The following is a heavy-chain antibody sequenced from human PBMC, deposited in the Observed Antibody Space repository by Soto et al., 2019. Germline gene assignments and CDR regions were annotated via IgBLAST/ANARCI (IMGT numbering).Heavy chain of an antibody. Sequence: QPGGSLRLSCAASGFTFSSYAMSWVRQAPGKGLEWVSAISGSGGSTYYADSVKGRFTISRDNSKNTLYLQMNSLRAEDTAVYYCAKVRSQYDFWSGYISYYGMDVWGQGTTVTVSS. CDR3: AKVRSQYDFWSGYISYYGMDV. D-gene: IGHD3-3*01. CDR1: GFTFSSYA. CDR2: ISGSGGST. J-gene: IGHJ6*02. V-gene: IGHV3-23*01.